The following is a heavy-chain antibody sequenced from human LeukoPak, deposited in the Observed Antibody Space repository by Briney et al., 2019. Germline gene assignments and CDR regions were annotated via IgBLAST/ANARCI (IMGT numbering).Heavy chain of an antibody. D-gene: IGHD2-21*02. J-gene: IGHJ4*02. CDR1: GGTFSSYA. V-gene: IGHV1-69*13. Sequence: SVKVSCKASGGTFSSYAISWVRQAPGQGLEWMGGIIPIFGTANYAQNFQGRATITADESTSTAYMELNSLRSEDTAVYYCASEGMTYPFWGQGTLVTVSS. CDR3: ASEGMTYPF. CDR2: IIPIFGTA.